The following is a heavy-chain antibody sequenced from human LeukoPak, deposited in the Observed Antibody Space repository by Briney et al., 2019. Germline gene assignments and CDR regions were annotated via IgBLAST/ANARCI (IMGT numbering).Heavy chain of an antibody. CDR3: AKTYYYGSGGPADAFDV. V-gene: IGHV5-51*01. CDR1: GYSFTSYW. J-gene: IGHJ3*01. CDR2: IYPDDSDT. Sequence: GESLKISCKGSGYSFTSYWIGWVRQMPGKGLEWMGFIYPDDSDTRYSPSFQGQVTISADKSISTAYLQWSSLKASDTAMYYCAKTYYYGSGGPADAFDVWGQGTVVTISS. D-gene: IGHD3-10*01.